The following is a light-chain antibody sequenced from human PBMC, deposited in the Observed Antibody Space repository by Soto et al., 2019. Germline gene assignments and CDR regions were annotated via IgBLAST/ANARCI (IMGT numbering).Light chain of an antibody. CDR3: CSYVGSSTFWV. Sequence: QSALTQPASVSGSPGQSITISCTGTSSDVGSYNLVSWYQQHPGKAPKLMIYEGSKRPSGVSNRFSGSKSGNTASLTISGLQAEDEADYYCCSYVGSSTFWVFGGGTKVTVL. V-gene: IGLV2-23*03. CDR1: SSDVGSYNL. J-gene: IGLJ3*02. CDR2: EGS.